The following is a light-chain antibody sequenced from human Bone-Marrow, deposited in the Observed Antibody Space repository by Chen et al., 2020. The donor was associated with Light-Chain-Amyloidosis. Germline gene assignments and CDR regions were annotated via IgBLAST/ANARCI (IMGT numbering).Light chain of an antibody. J-gene: IGLJ2*01. V-gene: IGLV2-14*03. CDR1: SSDVGGYDY. CDR2: DVR. Sequence: QSALTQPASVSASPGPSITIYCTGSSSDVGGYDYVSWYQQHPGKAPNLLIYDVRIRPSGVSNRFSGSKSGNTASLAISGLLTEDEAAYYCSSYTSSSAPVVFGGGTKLTVL. CDR3: SSYTSSSAPVV.